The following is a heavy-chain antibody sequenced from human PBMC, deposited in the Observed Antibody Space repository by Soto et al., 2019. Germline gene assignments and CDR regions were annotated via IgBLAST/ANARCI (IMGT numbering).Heavy chain of an antibody. Sequence: PGGSLRHSCAASEVTFTNHAMSWVRQAPGKGPEWVSVISGRGDNTYYADSVKGRFTISRDNSKNTLSLQMNSLRAEDTAIYYCAKDAYSSSSAYFFDYWGQGILVTVSS. V-gene: IGHV3-23*01. D-gene: IGHD6-6*01. CDR1: EVTFTNHA. CDR2: ISGRGDNT. CDR3: AKDAYSSSSAYFFDY. J-gene: IGHJ4*02.